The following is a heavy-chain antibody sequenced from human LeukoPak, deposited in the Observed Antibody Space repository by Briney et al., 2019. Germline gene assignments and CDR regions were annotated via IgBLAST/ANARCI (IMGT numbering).Heavy chain of an antibody. D-gene: IGHD2-2*01. Sequence: ASVNVSCKASGYTFTGYYVHWLRQAPGQGLEWMGWINPNSGDTNYIQKFHGRVTMTRDTSISTAYMELSRLRSDDTAVYYCARNIVVVPAAMGRNYYYYYGMDVWGQGTTVTVSS. V-gene: IGHV1-2*02. CDR1: GYTFTGYY. J-gene: IGHJ6*02. CDR2: INPNSGDT. CDR3: ARNIVVVPAAMGRNYYYYYGMDV.